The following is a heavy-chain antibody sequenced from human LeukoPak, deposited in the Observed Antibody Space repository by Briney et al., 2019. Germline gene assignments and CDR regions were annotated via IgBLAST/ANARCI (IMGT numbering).Heavy chain of an antibody. CDR2: ISSSTSTI. CDR3: ARDNYGDFDY. J-gene: IGHJ4*02. D-gene: IGHD4-17*01. CDR1: GFTFSSYS. V-gene: IGHV3-48*01. Sequence: GGSLRLSCAASGFTFSSYSMNWVRQAPGKGLEWVSYISSSTSTIYYADSVKGRFTISRDNAKNSLYLQMNGLRAEDTAVYYCARDNYGDFDYWGQGTLVTVSS.